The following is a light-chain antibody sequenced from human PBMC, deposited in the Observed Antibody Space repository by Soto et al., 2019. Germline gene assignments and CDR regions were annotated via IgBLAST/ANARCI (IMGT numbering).Light chain of an antibody. V-gene: IGKV3-20*01. J-gene: IGKJ1*01. CDR2: GAS. CDR1: QSVSSSY. Sequence: EIALTQSPGTLSLSPGERATLSCRASQSVSSSYLAWYQQKPGQAPRLLIYGASSRATGIADRFRGSGYGTDFTLTISRLGAEDFAVYYCQKYGSFPGTFYEGTKLEIK. CDR3: QKYGSFPGT.